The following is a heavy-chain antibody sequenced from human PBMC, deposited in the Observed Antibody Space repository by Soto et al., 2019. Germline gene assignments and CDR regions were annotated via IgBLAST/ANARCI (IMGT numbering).Heavy chain of an antibody. V-gene: IGHV4-34*01. J-gene: IGHJ3*02. D-gene: IGHD2-2*02. CDR1: GVSFSGYY. CDR2: INHSGST. CDR3: ARGSGYCSSTSCYNAFDI. Sequence: QVQLQQWGAGLLKPSETLSLTCAVSGVSFSGYYWSWIRQPPGKGLAWMGEINHSGSTNYNPSLKRRVTISVDTYKNQFSLKLSSVTAADTAVYYCARGSGYCSSTSCYNAFDILGQGTMVTVSS.